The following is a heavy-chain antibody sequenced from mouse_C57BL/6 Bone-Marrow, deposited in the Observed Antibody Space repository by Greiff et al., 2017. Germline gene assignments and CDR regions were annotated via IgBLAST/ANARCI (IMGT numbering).Heavy chain of an antibody. J-gene: IGHJ3*01. CDR3: ARTDGYYVAWFAY. D-gene: IGHD2-3*01. Sequence: VKLVESGAELVRPGASVKLSCKASGYTFTDYYINWVKQRPGQGLEWIARIYPGSGNTYYNEKFKGKATLTAEKSSSTAYMQLSSLTSEDSAVYFCARTDGYYVAWFAYWGQGTLVTVSA. CDR2: IYPGSGNT. V-gene: IGHV1-76*01. CDR1: GYTFTDYY.